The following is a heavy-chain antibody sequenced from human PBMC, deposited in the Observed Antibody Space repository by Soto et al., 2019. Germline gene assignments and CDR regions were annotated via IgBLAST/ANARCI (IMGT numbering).Heavy chain of an antibody. CDR3: ARGKWADRFAN. Sequence: SETLSLTCAVSGGSISSGGYSWSWIRQPPGKGLEWIGYIYHSGSTYYNPSLKSRVTISVDRSKNQFSPKLTSMTAADTAVYYCARGKWADRFANWGQGILVTVSS. J-gene: IGHJ4*02. CDR2: IYHSGST. CDR1: GGSISSGGYS. D-gene: IGHD1-26*01. V-gene: IGHV4-30-2*01.